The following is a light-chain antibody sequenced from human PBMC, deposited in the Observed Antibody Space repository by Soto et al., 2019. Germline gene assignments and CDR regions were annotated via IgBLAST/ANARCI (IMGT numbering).Light chain of an antibody. V-gene: IGKV1-39*01. CDR1: QNINHY. CDR2: STS. Sequence: DIQVTQSPSSLSASVGARATITCRTSQNINHYLNWYQFKPEKAPKLLIDSTSNLRSGVPPRFSGNGSATEFTLTISPLQPEDSATYYCQQSYTTPRTFGQGYKLQI. CDR3: QQSYTTPRT. J-gene: IGKJ2*01.